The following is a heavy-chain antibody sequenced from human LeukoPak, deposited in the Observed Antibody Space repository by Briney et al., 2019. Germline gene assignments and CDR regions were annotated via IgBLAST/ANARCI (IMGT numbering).Heavy chain of an antibody. D-gene: IGHD3-10*01. CDR1: GYTFTSYA. J-gene: IGHJ6*02. V-gene: IGHV7-4-1*02. Sequence: ASVKVSCKASGYTFTSYAMNWVRQAPGQGLEWMGWINTNTGNPTYAQGFTGRFVFSLDTSVSTAYLQISSLKAEDTAVYYCARLLITMVRGVIIAGYGMDVWGQGTTVTVPS. CDR2: INTNTGNP. CDR3: ARLLITMVRGVIIAGYGMDV.